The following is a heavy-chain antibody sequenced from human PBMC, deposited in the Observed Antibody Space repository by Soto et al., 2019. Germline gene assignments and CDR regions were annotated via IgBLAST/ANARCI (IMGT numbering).Heavy chain of an antibody. J-gene: IGHJ6*02. CDR2: IYHSGST. Sequence: PSETRCLKCALPGYSISIGYYECWVRHPTGKGLQRIGSIYHSGSTYYNPSLKSRLTISVDTSKNQFSLKLSSVTAADTAVYCCAGGLYCGGDCYSFYYYYGMDVWGQGTPFTVSS. D-gene: IGHD2-21*02. CDR3: AGGLYCGGDCYSFYYYYGMDV. CDR1: GYSISIGYY. V-gene: IGHV4-38-2*01.